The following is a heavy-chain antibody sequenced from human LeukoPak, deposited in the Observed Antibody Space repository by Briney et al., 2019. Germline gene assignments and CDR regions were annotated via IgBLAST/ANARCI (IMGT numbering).Heavy chain of an antibody. CDR3: ANPRDYYGSGSYPPYYYMDV. CDR2: ICGSGGST. J-gene: IGHJ6*03. Sequence: PGGSLRLSCAASGFTFSSYAMSWVRQAPGKGLEWVSAICGSGGSTYYADSVKGRFTISRDNSKNTLYLQMNSLRAEDTAIYYCANPRDYYGSGSYPPYYYMDVWGKGTTVTVSS. D-gene: IGHD3-10*01. V-gene: IGHV3-23*01. CDR1: GFTFSSYA.